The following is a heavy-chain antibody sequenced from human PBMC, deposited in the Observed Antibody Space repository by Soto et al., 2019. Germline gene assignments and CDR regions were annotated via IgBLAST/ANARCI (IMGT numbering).Heavy chain of an antibody. D-gene: IGHD5-12*01. CDR2: INHSGST. Sequence: QVHLQQWGAGVLTPSETLSLTCAVYGGSFSGLYWSWIRQSPGKGLEWLGEINHSGSTNYNPSLKSRGTISVDTSENQFALKLNSAAAADTAVYYCATSPPTVWLRVGYYFDYWGRGTPVTVSS. J-gene: IGHJ4*02. CDR1: GGSFSGLY. V-gene: IGHV4-34*01. CDR3: ATSPPTVWLRVGYYFDY.